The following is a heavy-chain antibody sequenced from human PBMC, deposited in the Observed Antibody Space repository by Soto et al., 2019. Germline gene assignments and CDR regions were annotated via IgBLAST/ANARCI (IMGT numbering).Heavy chain of an antibody. V-gene: IGHV4-31*03. CDR1: GGSISSGGYY. D-gene: IGHD2-8*01. CDR2: IYYSGST. Sequence: SETLSLTCTVSGGSISSGGYYWSWIRQHPGKGLEWIGYIYYSGSTYYNPSLKSRVTISVDTSKNQFSLKLSSVTAADTAVYYCARGTLMVYAFDYWGQGTLVTVYS. CDR3: ARGTLMVYAFDY. J-gene: IGHJ4*02.